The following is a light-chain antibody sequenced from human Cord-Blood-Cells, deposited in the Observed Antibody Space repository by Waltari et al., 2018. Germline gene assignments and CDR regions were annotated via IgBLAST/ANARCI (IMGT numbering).Light chain of an antibody. J-gene: IGKJ4*01. Sequence: IQLTQSPSSLSASVGDRVTITCRASQGISSYLAWYQQKPGKAPKLLIYAASTLQNGVPSSFSGSGSGTDFTLTISSLQPEDFATYYCQQLNSYPSFGGGTKVEIK. CDR2: AAS. CDR1: QGISSY. CDR3: QQLNSYPS. V-gene: IGKV1-9*01.